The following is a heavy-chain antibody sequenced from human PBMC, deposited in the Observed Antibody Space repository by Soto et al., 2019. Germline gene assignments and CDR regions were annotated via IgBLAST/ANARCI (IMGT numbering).Heavy chain of an antibody. J-gene: IGHJ5*02. V-gene: IGHV3-48*04. CDR1: GFTFSSYS. CDR2: ISSSSSTI. D-gene: IGHD3-10*01. Sequence: GGSLRLSCAASGFTFSSYSMNWVRQAPGKGLEWVSYISSSSSTIYYADSVKGRFTISRDNAKNSLYLQMNSLRAEDTAVYYYARGGNLFDPWGQGTLVPVSS. CDR3: ARGGNLFDP.